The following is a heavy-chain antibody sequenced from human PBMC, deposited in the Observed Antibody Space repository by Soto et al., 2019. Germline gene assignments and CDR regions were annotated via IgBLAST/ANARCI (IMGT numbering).Heavy chain of an antibody. CDR3: AKASGRSWYNWFDP. J-gene: IGHJ5*02. CDR2: VVPLFGTT. CDR1: GGNFTSYA. Sequence: QVQLVQSGAEVKKPGSSVKVSCKASGGNFTSYAISWVRQAPGQGLEFMGGVVPLFGTTNYAHKFRGRVTVTVDESTSTVYMEMSSLRSEDMAVYYCAKASGRSWYNWFDPWGQGTLVTVST. D-gene: IGHD6-13*01. V-gene: IGHV1-69*01.